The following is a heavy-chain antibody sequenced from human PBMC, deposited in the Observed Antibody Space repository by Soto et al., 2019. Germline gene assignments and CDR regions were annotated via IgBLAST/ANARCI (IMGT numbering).Heavy chain of an antibody. D-gene: IGHD1-26*01. Sequence: EVQLVESGGGLVKPGGSLRLSCAASGFTFSAYSMNWVRQAPGKGLEWVSSINGRSNYMYYADSVKGRFTISRDNAKKSLYLQMSSLRAEDTAVYYCAREDGIVGTTSAFDYWGQGTLVTVSS. V-gene: IGHV3-21*02. J-gene: IGHJ4*02. CDR2: INGRSNYM. CDR1: GFTFSAYS. CDR3: AREDGIVGTTSAFDY.